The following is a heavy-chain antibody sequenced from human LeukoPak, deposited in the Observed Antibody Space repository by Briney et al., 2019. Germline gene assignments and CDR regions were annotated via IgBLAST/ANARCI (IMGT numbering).Heavy chain of an antibody. CDR3: AMSITMIIVIIKRPPTIDY. CDR1: GASFSGYY. Sequence: SETLSLTCAVYGASFSGYYWSWIRQSPGKGLEWIGEINHSGSTNYNPSLKSRVTISVDTSKNQFSLKLSSVTAADTAVYYCAMSITMIIVIIKRPPTIDYWGQGTLVTVSS. D-gene: IGHD3-22*01. CDR2: INHSGST. V-gene: IGHV4-34*01. J-gene: IGHJ4*02.